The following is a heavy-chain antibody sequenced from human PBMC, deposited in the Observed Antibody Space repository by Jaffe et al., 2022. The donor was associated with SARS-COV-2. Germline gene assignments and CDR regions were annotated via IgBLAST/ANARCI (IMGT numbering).Heavy chain of an antibody. CDR1: GYTFTSHD. D-gene: IGHD3-10*01. Sequence: QVQLVQSGAEVKKPGASVKVSCKAVGYTFTSHDINWVRQATGQGLEWMGWMNPNSGNTGYAQKFQGRVTMTRDTSISTAYIELTSLRSEDTAVYYCARCTSGTRNYYYYYMDVWGKGTTVTVSS. CDR3: ARCTSGTRNYYYYYMDV. J-gene: IGHJ6*03. CDR2: MNPNSGNT. V-gene: IGHV1-8*01.